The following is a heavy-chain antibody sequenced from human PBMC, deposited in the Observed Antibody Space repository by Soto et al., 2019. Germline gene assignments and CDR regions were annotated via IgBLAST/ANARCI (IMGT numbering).Heavy chain of an antibody. CDR1: GFTFSNYD. D-gene: IGHD2-15*01. V-gene: IGHV3-13*01. Sequence: EVQLVESGGGLVQPGGSLRLSCAASGFTFSNYDMHWVRQVTGKGLEWVSTIGTAGDTYYPGSVKGRFTISRENAKNSLYLQMNSLRAEDTAVCYCARGRLISLYYFDYWGQGTLVTVSS. CDR3: ARGRLISLYYFDY. J-gene: IGHJ4*02. CDR2: IGTAGDT.